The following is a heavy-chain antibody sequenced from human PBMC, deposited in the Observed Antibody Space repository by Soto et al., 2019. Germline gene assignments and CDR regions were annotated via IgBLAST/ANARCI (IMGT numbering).Heavy chain of an antibody. CDR2: IYFGGST. Sequence: PSETLPLTCAVSGGSISSGDYSWNWIRQPPGKGLEWIGYIYFGGSTYYNPSLQSRLTISVDTSNNQFSLKVKSVTAADTAVYFCARLSGSYNDRYFDNWGQGTLVTVSS. CDR3: ARLSGSYNDRYFDN. D-gene: IGHD1-26*01. CDR1: GGSISSGDYS. J-gene: IGHJ4*02. V-gene: IGHV4-30-2*01.